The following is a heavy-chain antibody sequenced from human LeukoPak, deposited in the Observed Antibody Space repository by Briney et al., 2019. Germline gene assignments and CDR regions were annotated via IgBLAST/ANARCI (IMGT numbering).Heavy chain of an antibody. V-gene: IGHV3-23*01. D-gene: IGHD3-9*01. J-gene: IGHJ5*02. CDR3: AKEGGQTGYQNWFDP. CDR1: GFTFSSYA. Sequence: GGSLRLSCAASGFTFSSYAMSWVRQAPGKGLEWVSAISGSGGSTYYADSVKGRFTISRGNSKNTLYLQMNSLRAEDTAVYYCAKEGGQTGYQNWFDPWGQGTLVTVSS. CDR2: ISGSGGST.